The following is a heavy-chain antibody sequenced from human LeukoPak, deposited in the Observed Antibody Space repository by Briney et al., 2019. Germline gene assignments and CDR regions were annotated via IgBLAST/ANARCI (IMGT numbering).Heavy chain of an antibody. CDR2: ISSNGGST. D-gene: IGHD3-3*01. Sequence: PGGSLRLSCSASGFTFSSYAMHWVRQAPGKGLEYVSAISSNGGSTYYADSVKGRFTISRDNSKNTLYLQMSSLRAEDTAVYYCVPNQPYYDFWSGYYTGIVSPNWFDPWGQGTLVTVSS. CDR3: VPNQPYYDFWSGYYTGIVSPNWFDP. CDR1: GFTFSSYA. J-gene: IGHJ5*02. V-gene: IGHV3-64D*09.